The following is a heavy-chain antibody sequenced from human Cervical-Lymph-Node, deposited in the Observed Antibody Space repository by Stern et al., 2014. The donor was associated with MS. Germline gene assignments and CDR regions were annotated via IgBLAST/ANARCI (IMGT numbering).Heavy chain of an antibody. CDR3: ARADDYGGAFDI. V-gene: IGHV1-3*01. J-gene: IGHJ3*02. D-gene: IGHD4-23*01. CDR2: INAGNGNT. CDR1: GYTFTSYA. Sequence: QVQLMQSGAEVKKPGASVKVSCKASGYTFTSYAMHWVRQAPGQRLEWMGWINAGNGNTKYSQKFQGRVTITRDTSASTAYMELSSLRSEDTAVYYCARADDYGGAFDIWGQGTMVTVSS.